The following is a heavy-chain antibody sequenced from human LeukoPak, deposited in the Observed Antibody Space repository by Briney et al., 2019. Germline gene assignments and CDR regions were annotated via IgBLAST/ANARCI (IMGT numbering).Heavy chain of an antibody. CDR1: GYTFTAYY. V-gene: IGHV1-18*04. CDR2: INAYNGET. CDR3: ARSDSSGYSQYYFDY. D-gene: IGHD3-22*01. Sequence: ASVTVSCKASGYTFTAYYMNWVRQAPGQGLEWMGWINAYNGETHYEQKFQGRVTMTTDTSTNTAYMELRSLRSDDTAVYYCARSDSSGYSQYYFDYWGQGTLVTVSS. J-gene: IGHJ4*02.